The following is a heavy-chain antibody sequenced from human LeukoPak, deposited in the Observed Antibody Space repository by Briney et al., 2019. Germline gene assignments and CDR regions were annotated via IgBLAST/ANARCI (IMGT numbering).Heavy chain of an antibody. Sequence: SETLSLTCTVSGGSISSGGYYWSWIRQPPGKGLEWIGYIYHSGSTYYNPSFKSRVTISVDRSKNQFSLKLSSVTAADTAVYYCARDSKLDAFDIWGQGTMVTVSS. CDR1: GGSISSGGYY. D-gene: IGHD3-10*01. CDR3: ARDSKLDAFDI. CDR2: IYHSGST. V-gene: IGHV4-30-2*01. J-gene: IGHJ3*02.